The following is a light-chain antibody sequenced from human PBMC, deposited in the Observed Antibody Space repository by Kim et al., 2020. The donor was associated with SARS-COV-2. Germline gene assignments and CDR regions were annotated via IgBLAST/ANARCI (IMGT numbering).Light chain of an antibody. J-gene: IGKJ4*01. CDR2: DTS. Sequence: AIQLTQSPSSLSASVGERVTITCRASRGINSALAWYQKKPGKPPKMLMYDTSTLESGVPSRFSGSGSGTYFTLTISSLQPEDFATYFCQQFHNYPHLTFGGGTKLEI. V-gene: IGKV1D-13*01. CDR1: RGINSA. CDR3: QQFHNYPHLT.